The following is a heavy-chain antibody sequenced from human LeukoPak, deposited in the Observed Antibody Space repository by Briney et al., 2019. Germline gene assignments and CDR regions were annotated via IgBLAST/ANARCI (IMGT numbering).Heavy chain of an antibody. Sequence: GGSLRLSCAASGFTFSSYGMSWVRQAPGKGLEWVSAISGSGGSTYYADSVKGRFTISRDNSKSTLYLQMNSLRAEDTAVYYCAKGPHCSSTSCFVLGSFDCWGQGTLVTVSS. CDR2: ISGSGGST. V-gene: IGHV3-23*01. CDR1: GFTFSSYG. J-gene: IGHJ4*02. D-gene: IGHD2-2*01. CDR3: AKGPHCSSTSCFVLGSFDC.